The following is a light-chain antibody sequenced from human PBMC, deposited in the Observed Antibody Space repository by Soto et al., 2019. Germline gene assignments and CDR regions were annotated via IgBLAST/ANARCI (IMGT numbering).Light chain of an antibody. CDR3: QQYNTYSRT. V-gene: IGKV1-5*03. J-gene: IGKJ1*01. CDR1: QSISSW. Sequence: DIQMTQSPSTLSASIGDRVTITCRASQSISSWLAWYRQKPGEAPNLLIYGGSTLERGVPSRFSGSGSGTEFTLTISSLQPDDFATFYCQQYNTYSRTFGQGTRVEVK. CDR2: GGS.